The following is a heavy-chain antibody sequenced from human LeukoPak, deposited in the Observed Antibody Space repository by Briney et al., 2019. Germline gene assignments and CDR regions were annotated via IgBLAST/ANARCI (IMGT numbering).Heavy chain of an antibody. CDR1: GYTFTGAY. J-gene: IGHJ4*02. Sequence: SVKVSCKASGYTFTGAYLHWVRQAPGRGFEWMGWISPKSGGTKYAPNFQGRVTMTADTSISTAYLEVSSLKSDDTAVYYCARDVRGSDVHDYYYFDYWGQGTLVTVSS. CDR2: ISPKSGGT. CDR3: ARDVRGSDVHDYYYFDY. V-gene: IGHV1-2*02. D-gene: IGHD2/OR15-2a*01.